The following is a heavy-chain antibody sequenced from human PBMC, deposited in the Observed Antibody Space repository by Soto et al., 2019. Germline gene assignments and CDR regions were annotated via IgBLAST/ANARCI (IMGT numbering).Heavy chain of an antibody. CDR2: IRRDGGAP. V-gene: IGHV3-7*05. D-gene: IGHD6-13*01. J-gene: IGHJ3*02. CDR1: GFSFSNYW. CDR3: ARDVSPGSSSLYLDAFDI. Sequence: EVQLVESGGALVQPGESLRLSCEASGFSFSNYWMTWVRQAPGKGLEWVANIRRDGGAPSYLDSVRGRFTISRDNAENSLYLQMNSLRAEDTALYYCARDVSPGSSSLYLDAFDIWGQGTMVTVSS.